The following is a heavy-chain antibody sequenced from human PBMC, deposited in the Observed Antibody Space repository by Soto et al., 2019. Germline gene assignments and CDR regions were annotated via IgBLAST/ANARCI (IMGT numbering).Heavy chain of an antibody. CDR3: ARHDSSGQALYYFDY. J-gene: IGHJ4*02. D-gene: IGHD3-22*01. CDR1: GGSFSGYY. V-gene: IGHV4-34*01. CDR2: INHSGST. Sequence: PSETLSLTCAVSGGSFSGYYWSWIRQPPGRGLEWIGEINHSGSTNYNPSLKSRVTVSVDTSKNQFSLKLSSVTAADTAVYYCARHDSSGQALYYFDYWGQGTLVTVSS.